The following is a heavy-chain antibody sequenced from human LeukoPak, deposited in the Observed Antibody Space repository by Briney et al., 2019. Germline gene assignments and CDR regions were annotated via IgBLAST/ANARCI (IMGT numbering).Heavy chain of an antibody. CDR3: ARDIGPSYSSGRYYYYGMDV. V-gene: IGHV1-69*13. CDR1: GGTFSSYA. CDR2: IIPIFGTA. J-gene: IGHJ6*02. D-gene: IGHD6-19*01. Sequence: GASVKVSCKASGGTFSSYAISWVRQAPGQGLEWMGGIIPIFGTANYAQKFQGRVTITADESTSTAYMELSSLRAEDTAVYYCARDIGPSYSSGRYYYYGMDVWGQGTTVTVSS.